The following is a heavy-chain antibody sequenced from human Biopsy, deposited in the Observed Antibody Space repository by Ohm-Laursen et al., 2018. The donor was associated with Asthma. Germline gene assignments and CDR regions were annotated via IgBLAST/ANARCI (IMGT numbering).Heavy chain of an antibody. CDR1: GFAVSRDH. CDR2: IYSGGTS. CDR3: ARGNHHLDYGGNSGAFDI. D-gene: IGHD4-23*01. Sequence: GSLRLSCAASGFAVSRDHMFWVRQAPGKGLEWVSVIYSGGTSHTADSVRGRFTISRDNSKNTLYLQMNSLRAEDTAVYYCARGNHHLDYGGNSGAFDIWGQGTMVTVSS. V-gene: IGHV3-66*02. J-gene: IGHJ3*02.